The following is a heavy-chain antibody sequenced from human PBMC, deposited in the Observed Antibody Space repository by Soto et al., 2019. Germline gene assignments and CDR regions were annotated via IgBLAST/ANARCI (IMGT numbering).Heavy chain of an antibody. CDR1: GFSFSSYG. V-gene: IGHV3-23*01. CDR2: ISGGGVGI. J-gene: IGHJ6*02. Sequence: EVQLLESGGGLVQPGGSLRLSCAASGFSFSSYGMTWVRQAPGKGLEWVSGISGGGVGIYDADSVKGRFTISRDNSKNTLHLQQNSVRVEDTAVYYCAKSATSVRQTMDVWGQGTTVTVSS. CDR3: AKSATSVRQTMDV.